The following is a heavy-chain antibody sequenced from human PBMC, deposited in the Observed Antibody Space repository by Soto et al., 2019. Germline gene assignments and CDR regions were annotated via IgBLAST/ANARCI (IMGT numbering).Heavy chain of an antibody. CDR2: IRSNIYDGTT. J-gene: IGHJ4*02. CDR1: GFTFCDYA. V-gene: IGHV3-49*03. D-gene: IGHD2-15*01. Sequence: GGSPRISCMACGFTFCDYAISWFRQEPGKGLQWVSFIRSNIYDGTTEYDASVKGRFTISRDDSKAIAYLLMNSLRTEDAGVYYCTRVSPDCSDGSCYPLNWGQGTLVTVSS. CDR3: TRVSPDCSDGSCYPLN.